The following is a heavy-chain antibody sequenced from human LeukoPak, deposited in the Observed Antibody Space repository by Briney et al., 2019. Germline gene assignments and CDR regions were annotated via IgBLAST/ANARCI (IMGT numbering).Heavy chain of an antibody. V-gene: IGHV3-15*01. D-gene: IGHD2-15*01. CDR1: GFTFSNAW. CDR2: IKSKTDGGTT. Sequence: GGSLRLSCAASGFTFSNAWMSWVRQAPGKGLEWVGRIKSKTDGGTTDYAAPVKGRFTISRDDSKNTLYLQMNSLKTEDTAAYYCSGCSGGSCDTIDYWGQGTLVTVSS. J-gene: IGHJ4*02. CDR3: SGCSGGSCDTIDY.